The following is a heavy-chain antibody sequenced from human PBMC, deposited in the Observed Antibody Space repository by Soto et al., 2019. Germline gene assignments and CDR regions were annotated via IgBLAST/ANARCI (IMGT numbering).Heavy chain of an antibody. CDR2: ISAGNGDT. V-gene: IGHV1-3*01. D-gene: IGHD5-12*01. CDR1: GYIFSSYD. Sequence: QVQLVQSGAEVKKPGASVKVSCRTSGYIFSSYDMHWVRQAPGQRLEWMGWISAGNGDTKYSQKFQDRVTITRDTSASTAYMELSSLRSEDTAVYYCAAEWLDVDYWGQGTLVTVSS. J-gene: IGHJ4*02. CDR3: AAEWLDVDY.